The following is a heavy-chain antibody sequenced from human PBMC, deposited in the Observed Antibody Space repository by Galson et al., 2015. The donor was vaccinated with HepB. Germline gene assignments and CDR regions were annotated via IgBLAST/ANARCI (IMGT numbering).Heavy chain of an antibody. V-gene: IGHV3-30*04. Sequence: SLRLSCAASGFTFSSYAMHWVRQAPGKGLEWVAVISYDGSNKYYADSVKGRFTISRDNSKNALYLQMNSLRTEDTAVYYCARDNGDIGLGYFDLWGRGTLVTVSS. CDR2: ISYDGSNK. J-gene: IGHJ2*01. CDR3: ARDNGDIGLGYFDL. D-gene: IGHD3-9*01. CDR1: GFTFSSYA.